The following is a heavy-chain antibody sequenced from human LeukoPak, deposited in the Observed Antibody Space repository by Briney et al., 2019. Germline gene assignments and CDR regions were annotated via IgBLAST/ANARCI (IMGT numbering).Heavy chain of an antibody. V-gene: IGHV4-39*01. D-gene: IGHD3-16*02. J-gene: IGHJ5*02. Sequence: SETLSLTCTVSGGSISSSSYYWGWIRQPPGKGLEWIGSIYYSGSTYHNPSLKSRVTISVDTSKNQFSLKLSSVTAADTAVYYCARALITFGGVIGHNWFDPWGQGTLVTVSS. CDR3: ARALITFGGVIGHNWFDP. CDR1: GGSISSSSYY. CDR2: IYYSGST.